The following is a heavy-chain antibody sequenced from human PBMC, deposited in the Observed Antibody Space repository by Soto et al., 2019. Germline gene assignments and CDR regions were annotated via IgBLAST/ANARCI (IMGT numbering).Heavy chain of an antibody. J-gene: IGHJ6*02. CDR1: GFTFRSYA. CDR2: ISYDGGDQ. D-gene: IGHD2-21*02. V-gene: IGHV3-30-3*01. Sequence: PGGSLRLSCAASGFTFRSYAMHWVRQAPGKGLEWVAYISYDGGDQDYANSVKGRFTISRDNSKNTLYLQMNSLRIEDTTVYYCARETDGMDVWGQGTTVTVSS. CDR3: ARETDGMDV.